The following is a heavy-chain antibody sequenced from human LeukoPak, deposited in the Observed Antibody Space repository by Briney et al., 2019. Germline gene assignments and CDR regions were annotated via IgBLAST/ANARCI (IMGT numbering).Heavy chain of an antibody. CDR1: GFTFSSYA. Sequence: QPGGSLRLSCAASGFTFSSYAINWVRQPPGKGLEWVSAISGSGGSTYYADSVKGRFTISRDNSKNTLYLQMNSLRAEDTAVYYCAKSAGVTAMGGEYYMDVWGKGTTVTVSS. D-gene: IGHD5-18*01. CDR3: AKSAGVTAMGGEYYMDV. V-gene: IGHV3-23*01. J-gene: IGHJ6*03. CDR2: ISGSGGST.